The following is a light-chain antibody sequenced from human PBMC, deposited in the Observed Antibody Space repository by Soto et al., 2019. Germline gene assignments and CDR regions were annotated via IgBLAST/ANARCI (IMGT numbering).Light chain of an antibody. V-gene: IGLV2-14*01. J-gene: IGLJ1*01. CDR2: EVS. CDR3: CSYTVSTTFV. Sequence: QSALTQPASVSGSPGQSITISCNGTSSDVGAYNHVSWYQHHPGKAPKLMIYEVSNRPSGLSDRFSGSKSGNTASLTISGLQPEDEADYYCCSYTVSTTFVFGSGTKVTVL. CDR1: SSDVGAYNH.